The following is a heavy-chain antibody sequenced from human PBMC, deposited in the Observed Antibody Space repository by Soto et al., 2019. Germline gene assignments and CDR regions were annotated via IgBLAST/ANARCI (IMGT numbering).Heavy chain of an antibody. V-gene: IGHV3-21*01. Sequence: VGSLRLSCAASVCNFSSYTMNWVRHSPGKGLEWVSSISSSSRYIYYADSVKGRFTISRDDAKNSLSLQMNSLRAEDTAVYYCARDRCRGPSCYKHYAFDIWGQGTMVTGSS. CDR2: ISSSSRYI. CDR3: ARDRCRGPSCYKHYAFDI. J-gene: IGHJ3*02. CDR1: VCNFSSYT. D-gene: IGHD2-15*01.